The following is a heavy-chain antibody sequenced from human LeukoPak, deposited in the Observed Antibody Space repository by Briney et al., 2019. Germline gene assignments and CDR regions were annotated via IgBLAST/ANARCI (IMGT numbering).Heavy chain of an antibody. Sequence: GGSLRLSCTASGFTFGDYAMSWVRQAPGKGLEWVGFIRSKAYGGTTEYAASVKGRFTISRDDSKSIAYLQMNSLKTEDTAVYYCTRDLYYGSGSNLDYWGQGTLVTVSS. CDR2: IRSKAYGGTT. V-gene: IGHV3-49*04. D-gene: IGHD3-10*01. CDR1: GFTFGDYA. J-gene: IGHJ4*02. CDR3: TRDLYYGSGSNLDY.